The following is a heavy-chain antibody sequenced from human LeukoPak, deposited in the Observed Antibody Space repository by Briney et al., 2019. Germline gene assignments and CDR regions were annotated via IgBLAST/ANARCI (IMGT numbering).Heavy chain of an antibody. D-gene: IGHD5-18*01. CDR2: ISYDGSNK. CDR3: WKGGGGGYSYGQRLGY. V-gene: IGHV3-30*18. Sequence: GRSLRLSCAASGFTFSSYGMHWVRQAPGKGLEWVAVISYDGSNKYYADSVKGRFTISRDNSKNTLYLQMNSLRAEDTAVYYCWKGGGGGYSYGQRLGYWGQGTLVTVSS. CDR1: GFTFSSYG. J-gene: IGHJ4*02.